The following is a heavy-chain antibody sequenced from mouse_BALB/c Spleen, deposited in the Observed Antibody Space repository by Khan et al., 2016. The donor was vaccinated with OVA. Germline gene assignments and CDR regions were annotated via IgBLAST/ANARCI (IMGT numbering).Heavy chain of an antibody. V-gene: IGHV3-2*02. CDR1: GYSITSGYG. Sequence: EVQLQESGPGLVKPSQSLSLTCTVTGYSITSGYGWNWIRQFPGNKLEWMGYISYSGSTNYNPSRKSRISITRDTSKNPFFLQLNSVTTEDTATYYCARTARIKYWGQGTTLTVSS. J-gene: IGHJ2*01. D-gene: IGHD1-2*01. CDR3: ARTARIKY. CDR2: ISYSGST.